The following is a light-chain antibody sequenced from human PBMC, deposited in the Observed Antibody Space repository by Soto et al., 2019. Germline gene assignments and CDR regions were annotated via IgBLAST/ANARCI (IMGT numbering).Light chain of an antibody. CDR1: QSISSW. CDR2: DAS. J-gene: IGKJ2*01. V-gene: IGKV1-5*01. CDR3: QQYNSYSPFT. Sequence: DIQMTQSPSTLSASVGDRVTITCRASQSISSWLAWYQLKPGKAPKLLIYDASSLESGVPSRFSGSGSGTEFTLTISSLQPDDFATYYCQQYNSYSPFTFGQGTKVEIK.